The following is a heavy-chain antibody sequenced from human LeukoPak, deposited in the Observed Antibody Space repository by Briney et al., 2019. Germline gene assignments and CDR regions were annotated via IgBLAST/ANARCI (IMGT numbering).Heavy chain of an antibody. J-gene: IGHJ5*02. V-gene: IGHV1-69*01. Sequence: GSSVKVSCKASGGTFSSYAISWVRQAPGQGLEWMGGIIPIFGTANYAQKFQGRVTITADESTSTAYMELSSLRSEDTAVYYCARDLEYCSSTSCYTGRPHNWFDPWGQGTLVTVSS. CDR3: ARDLEYCSSTSCYTGRPHNWFDP. CDR1: GGTFSSYA. CDR2: IIPIFGTA. D-gene: IGHD2-2*02.